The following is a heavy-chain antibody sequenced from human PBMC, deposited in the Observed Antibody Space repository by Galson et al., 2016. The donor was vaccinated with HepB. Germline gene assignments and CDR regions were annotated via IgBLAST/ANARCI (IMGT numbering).Heavy chain of an antibody. CDR1: GFTFSTYA. CDR3: AKGYGVFDY. J-gene: IGHJ4*02. Sequence: SLRLSCAASGFTFSTYAMSWVRQAPGKGLEWVSAISGSGGSTYYADSVKGRFTISRHNSKNTVYLQMNSLRAEDTAVYYCAKGYGVFDYWGQGTLVTVSS. CDR2: ISGSGGST. V-gene: IGHV3-23*01. D-gene: IGHD4-17*01.